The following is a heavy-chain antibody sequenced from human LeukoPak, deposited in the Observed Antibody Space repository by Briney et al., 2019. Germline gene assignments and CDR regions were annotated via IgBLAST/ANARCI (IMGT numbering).Heavy chain of an antibody. J-gene: IGHJ4*02. CDR2: IYPSGDT. V-gene: IGHV4-59*01. Sequence: PSETLSLTCTVSGGSLNNYYWNWIRQPPGGGLEWIGYIYPSGDTAYTPSLASRVTMSVDTSKNQFSLKVNSVTAADTAVYYCARGEIVGVVGGNYFDYWGQGALVTVSS. CDR3: ARGEIVGVVGGNYFDY. D-gene: IGHD1-26*01. CDR1: GGSLNNYY.